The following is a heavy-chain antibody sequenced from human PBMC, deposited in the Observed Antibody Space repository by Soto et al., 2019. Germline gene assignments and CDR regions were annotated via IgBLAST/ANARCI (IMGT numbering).Heavy chain of an antibody. Sequence: PSETLSLTCAVYGGSFSGYYWSWIRQPPGKGLEWIGEINHSASTNYNPSLKSRVTISVDTSKNQFSLKLSSVTAADTAVYYCARGFCSSSTSCAKALVDYWGQGTLVTVSS. CDR3: ARGFCSSSTSCAKALVDY. D-gene: IGHD2-2*01. CDR2: INHSAST. J-gene: IGHJ4*02. V-gene: IGHV4-34*01. CDR1: GGSFSGYY.